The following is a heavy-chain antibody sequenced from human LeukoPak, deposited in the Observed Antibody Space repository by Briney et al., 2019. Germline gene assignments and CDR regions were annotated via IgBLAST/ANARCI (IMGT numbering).Heavy chain of an antibody. CDR2: ISAYNGNT. CDR1: GYTFSSYG. CDR3: ARDEHYDFWSGYSFFHY. D-gene: IGHD3-3*01. V-gene: IGHV1-18*01. J-gene: IGHJ4*02. Sequence: GASVKVSCKASGYTFSSYGITWVRQAPGQGLEWMGWISAYNGNTNYAQKLQGRVTMTTDTSTSTAYMELRSLSSDDTAVYYCARDEHYDFWSGYSFFHYWGQGTLVTVSS.